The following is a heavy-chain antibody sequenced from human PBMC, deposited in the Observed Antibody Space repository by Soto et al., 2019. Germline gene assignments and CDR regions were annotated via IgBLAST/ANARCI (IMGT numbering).Heavy chain of an antibody. V-gene: IGHV1-18*01. Sequence: QVQLVQSGAEVKKPGASVKVSCKASGYTFTSYGISWVRQAPGQGLEWMGWISAYNGNTNYAQKLPGRVTMTTDTSTSTAYMELRSLRSDDTAVYYCARSLMQADDYGDHYDYWGQGTLVTVSS. CDR3: ARSLMQADDYGDHYDY. CDR2: ISAYNGNT. D-gene: IGHD4-17*01. CDR1: GYTFTSYG. J-gene: IGHJ4*02.